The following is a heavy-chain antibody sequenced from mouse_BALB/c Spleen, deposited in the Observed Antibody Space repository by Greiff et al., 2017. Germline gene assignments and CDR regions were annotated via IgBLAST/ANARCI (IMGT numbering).Heavy chain of an antibody. CDR1: GYTFTDYW. V-gene: IGHV1-69*01. D-gene: IGHD1-1*01. CDR2: IDTSDSYT. Sequence: QVQLQQPGAELVMPGASVKMSCKASGYTFTDYWMHWVKQRPGQGLEWIGAIDTSDSYTSYNQKFKGKATFTVDESSSTAYMQLSSLTSEDSAVYYCARGDYGSSSDYWGQGTTLTVSS. CDR3: ARGDYGSSSDY. J-gene: IGHJ2*01.